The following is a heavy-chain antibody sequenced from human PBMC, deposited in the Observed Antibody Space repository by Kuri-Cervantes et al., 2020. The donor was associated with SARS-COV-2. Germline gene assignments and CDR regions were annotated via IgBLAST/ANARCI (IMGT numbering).Heavy chain of an antibody. Sequence: SETLSLTCTVSGGSISSYYWSWIRQPPGKGLEWIGYIYYSGTTYCNPSLKSRVSISVDTSKNQFSLKLNSVTAADTAVYYCTREVRGSHYGYFDYWGQGALVTVSS. CDR2: IYYSGTT. J-gene: IGHJ4*02. CDR3: TREVRGSHYGYFDY. V-gene: IGHV4-59*12. CDR1: GGSISSYY. D-gene: IGHD5-18*01.